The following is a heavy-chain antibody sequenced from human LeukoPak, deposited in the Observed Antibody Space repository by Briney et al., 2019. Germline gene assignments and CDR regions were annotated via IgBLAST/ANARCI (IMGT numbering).Heavy chain of an antibody. CDR1: GFTSSSYG. Sequence: PGGSLRLSCAASGFTSSSYGMHWVRQAPGKGLEWVAVIWYDGSNKYYADSVKGRFTISRDNSKNTLYLKMNSLRAEDTAVYYCARDGRGNDSSGYYAQPANYYGMDVWGQGTTVTVSS. CDR2: IWYDGSNK. D-gene: IGHD3-22*01. J-gene: IGHJ6*02. CDR3: ARDGRGNDSSGYYAQPANYYGMDV. V-gene: IGHV3-33*01.